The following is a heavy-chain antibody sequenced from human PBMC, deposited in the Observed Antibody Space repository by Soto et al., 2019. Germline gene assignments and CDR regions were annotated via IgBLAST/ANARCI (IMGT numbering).Heavy chain of an antibody. V-gene: IGHV3-23*01. CDR1: GFTFNNYA. CDR2: ISGGGYRT. CDR3: ANGRGGSGSLTPRVDF. D-gene: IGHD3-10*01. J-gene: IGHJ4*02. Sequence: VQLLESGGGLVQPGGSLRLSCAASGFTFNNYAMTWVRQAPGKGLEWVSAISGGGYRTSYADSVKGRFTVSRDGSKNTLNLQMSSLRAEDTALYYCANGRGGSGSLTPRVDFWGQGTLVTVSS.